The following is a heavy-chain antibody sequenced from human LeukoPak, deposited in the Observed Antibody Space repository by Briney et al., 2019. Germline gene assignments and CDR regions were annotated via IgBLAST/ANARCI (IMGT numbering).Heavy chain of an antibody. J-gene: IGHJ6*02. CDR2: INHNGNVN. Sequence: GSLRLSCAASGFTVSSNYMSWVRQAPGKGLEWVASINHNGNVNYYVDSVKGRFTISRDSAKNSLYLQMSNLRAEDTAVYFCARGGGLDVWGQGATVTVSS. CDR3: ARGGGLDV. D-gene: IGHD3-16*01. V-gene: IGHV3-7*03. CDR1: GFTVSSNY.